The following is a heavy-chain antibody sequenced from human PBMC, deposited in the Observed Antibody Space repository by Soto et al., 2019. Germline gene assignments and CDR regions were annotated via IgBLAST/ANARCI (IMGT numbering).Heavy chain of an antibody. J-gene: IGHJ3*02. CDR2: ISSSGGRT. CDR1: GFTFSRYA. Sequence: GGSLRLSCAGSGFTFSRYAVSWVRQSSEKGLEFVSGISSSGGRTFYADSVKGRSFIYRDDSRNTLFLQMDSLRVEDSALYYCAKDPNGDYVGGFEMWGPGTKVTVSS. D-gene: IGHD4-17*01. V-gene: IGHV3-23*01. CDR3: AKDPNGDYVGGFEM.